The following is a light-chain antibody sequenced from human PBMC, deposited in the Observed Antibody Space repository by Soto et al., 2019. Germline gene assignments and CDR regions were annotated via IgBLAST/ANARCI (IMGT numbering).Light chain of an antibody. CDR3: QHYNSYPPWT. Sequence: DIQMTQSPSTLSASVGDRVTVTGRSSQSISSWLAWYQQKPGKAPKLLIYKASSLESGVPSRFSGSGSGTEFTLTISSLQPDDFATYYCQHYNSYPPWTFGQGTKVDIK. J-gene: IGKJ1*01. V-gene: IGKV1-5*03. CDR1: QSISSW. CDR2: KAS.